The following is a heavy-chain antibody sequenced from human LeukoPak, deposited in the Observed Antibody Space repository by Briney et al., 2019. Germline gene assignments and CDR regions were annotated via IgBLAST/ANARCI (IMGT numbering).Heavy chain of an antibody. CDR3: ARSKRVVISYYYYYYMDV. CDR2: IKQDGSEK. Sequence: PGGSLRLSCAASGFTFSSYWMSWVRQAPGKGLEWVANIKQDGSEKYYVDSVKGRFTISRDNAKNSLYLQMNSLRAEDTAVYYCARSKRVVISYYYYYYMDVWGKGTTVTVSS. D-gene: IGHD3-22*01. J-gene: IGHJ6*03. CDR1: GFTFSSYW. V-gene: IGHV3-7*01.